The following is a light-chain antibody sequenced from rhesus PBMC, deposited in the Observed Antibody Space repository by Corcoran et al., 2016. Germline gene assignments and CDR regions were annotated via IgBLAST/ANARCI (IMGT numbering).Light chain of an antibody. CDR1: QSVSNT. CDR2: GAS. CDR3: QQYTDWPLT. J-gene: IGKJ4*01. V-gene: IGKV3-42*01. Sequence: EIVLTQSPATLSLSPGERATLSCRASQSVSNTLAWYQQKPEQSPRLLTYGASNRATDIPARLSGRGSGTDFTLTISSLEPEDVAVYNCQQYTDWPLTFGGGTKVEIK.